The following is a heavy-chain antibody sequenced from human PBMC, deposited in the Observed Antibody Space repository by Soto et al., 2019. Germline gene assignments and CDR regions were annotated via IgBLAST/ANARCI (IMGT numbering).Heavy chain of an antibody. D-gene: IGHD6-6*01. Sequence: SVKVSCKASGGTFSSYAISWVRQAPGQGLEWMGGIIPIFGTANYAQKFQGRVTITADKSTSTAYMELSSLRSEDTAVYYCARPAYSSSGNYYYYGMDVWGQGTTVTVSS. CDR3: ARPAYSSSGNYYYYGMDV. CDR1: GGTFSSYA. V-gene: IGHV1-69*06. CDR2: IIPIFGTA. J-gene: IGHJ6*02.